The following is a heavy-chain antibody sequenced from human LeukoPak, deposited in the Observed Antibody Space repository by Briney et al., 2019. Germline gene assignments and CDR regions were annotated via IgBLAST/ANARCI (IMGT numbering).Heavy chain of an antibody. J-gene: IGHJ4*02. CDR3: ARGYCSRTSCEDFDY. Sequence: GGSLRRSCAASGFTFSHYSMNWVRQAPGKGLEWVSSISASSSFIYYADSLKGRFTISRDNAKNSLYLQMNSLRAEDTAVFYCARGYCSRTSCEDFDYWGQGTLVTVSS. CDR2: ISASSSFI. D-gene: IGHD2-2*01. V-gene: IGHV3-21*01. CDR1: GFTFSHYS.